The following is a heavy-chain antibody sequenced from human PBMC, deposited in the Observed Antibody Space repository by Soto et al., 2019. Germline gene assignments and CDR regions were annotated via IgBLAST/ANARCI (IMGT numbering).Heavy chain of an antibody. Sequence: EVQLVESGGGLVKPGGSLRLSCAASGFTFSSYSMNWVRQAPGKGLEWVSSISSSSSYIYYADSVKGRFTISRYNAKNSLYLQMNSRRAEDTAVYYCARDLGIAARNCYYGMDVWGQGTTVTVSS. D-gene: IGHD6-6*01. CDR2: ISSSSSYI. CDR1: GFTFSSYS. J-gene: IGHJ6*02. CDR3: ARDLGIAARNCYYGMDV. V-gene: IGHV3-21*01.